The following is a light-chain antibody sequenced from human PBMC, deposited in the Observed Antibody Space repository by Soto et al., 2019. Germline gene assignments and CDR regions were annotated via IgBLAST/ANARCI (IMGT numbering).Light chain of an antibody. CDR3: QQYGDYNSPRYN. CDR2: ATS. Sequence: EIVLTQSPGTLSLSPGDRVTLSCRASQSVSTNYFSWYQQKPGQAPRLLIYATSSRAVGIPDRFSGSGSGKDFTFTISRLEPGDFAMYYCQQYGDYNSPRYNFGQGTRLEI. V-gene: IGKV3-20*01. CDR1: QSVSTNY. J-gene: IGKJ2*01.